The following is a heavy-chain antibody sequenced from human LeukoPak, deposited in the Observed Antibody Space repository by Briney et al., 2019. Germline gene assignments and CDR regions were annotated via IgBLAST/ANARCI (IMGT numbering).Heavy chain of an antibody. Sequence: SETLSLTCAVYGGSFSGYYWSWVRQPPEKGLEWIGEINHSGSTNYNPSLKSRVTISVDTSKNQFSLKLSSVTAADTAVYYCARGTMTTVTYYFDYWGQGTLVTVSS. V-gene: IGHV4-34*01. D-gene: IGHD4-17*01. CDR3: ARGTMTTVTYYFDY. CDR2: INHSGST. CDR1: GGSFSGYY. J-gene: IGHJ4*02.